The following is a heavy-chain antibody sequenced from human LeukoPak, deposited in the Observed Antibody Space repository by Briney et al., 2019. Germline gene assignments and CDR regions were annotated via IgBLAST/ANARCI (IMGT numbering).Heavy chain of an antibody. CDR2: MHYSGGA. J-gene: IGHJ4*02. CDR1: GGSITSYY. D-gene: IGHD1-26*01. CDR3: ARDIRVVGATHYLDQ. V-gene: IGHV4-59*01. Sequence: SETLSLTCTVSGGSITSYYWSWVRQPPGKGLEWFGYMHYSGGATSYPALKSRVAMSIDASKNQFSLKLSSVTAADTAVYYCARDIRVVGATHYLDQWGQGTLVTVSS.